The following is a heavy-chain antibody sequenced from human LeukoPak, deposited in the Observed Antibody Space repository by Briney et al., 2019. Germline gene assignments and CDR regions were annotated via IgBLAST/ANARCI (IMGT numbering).Heavy chain of an antibody. Sequence: ASVKVSCKASGYTFTNYGISWVRQAPGQGLEWMGWMNPNSGNTGYAQKFQGRVTMTRNTPISTAYMELSSLRSEDTAVYYCARGLGYCSGGSCNHFDYWGQGTLVTVSS. CDR1: GYTFTNYG. V-gene: IGHV1-8*02. J-gene: IGHJ4*02. CDR3: ARGLGYCSGGSCNHFDY. D-gene: IGHD2-15*01. CDR2: MNPNSGNT.